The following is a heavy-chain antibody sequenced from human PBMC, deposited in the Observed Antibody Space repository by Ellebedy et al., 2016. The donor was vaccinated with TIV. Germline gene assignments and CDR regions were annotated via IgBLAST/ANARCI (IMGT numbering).Heavy chain of an antibody. J-gene: IGHJ4*02. D-gene: IGHD2-21*02. CDR2: IFPNDKE. CDR1: GFSLTNIIMG. CDR3: ALTLRYCGGDCSFLFDF. V-gene: IGHV2-26*01. Sequence: SGPTLVKPTETLTLTCTVSGFSLTNIIMGVSWFRQPPGKALEWLAHIFPNDKESYTTSLKRRLTISKDTAKRQVVLTLSNMDPVDSATYYCALTLRYCGGDCSFLFDFWGQGTLVTVSS.